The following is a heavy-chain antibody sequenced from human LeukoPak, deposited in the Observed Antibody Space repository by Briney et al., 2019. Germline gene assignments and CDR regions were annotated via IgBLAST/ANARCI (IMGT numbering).Heavy chain of an antibody. D-gene: IGHD4-23*01. CDR3: ASKEGNPSFDY. J-gene: IGHJ4*02. CDR2: ISWNSGSI. V-gene: IGHV3-9*01. Sequence: GRSLRLSCAASGFTFDDYAMHWVRQAPGKGLEWVSGISWNSGSIGYADSVKGRFTISRDNAKNSLYLQMNSLRAEDTAVYYCASKEGNPSFDYWGQGTLVTVSS. CDR1: GFTFDDYA.